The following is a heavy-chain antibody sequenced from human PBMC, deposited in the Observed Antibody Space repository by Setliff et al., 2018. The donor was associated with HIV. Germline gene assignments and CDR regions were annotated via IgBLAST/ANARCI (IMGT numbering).Heavy chain of an antibody. CDR2: FYTSGST. D-gene: IGHD3-10*01. V-gene: IGHV4-61*02. CDR1: GGSISSGSYH. J-gene: IGHJ4*02. Sequence: SETLSLTCTVSGGSISSGSYHWSWIRQPAGKGLAWIGRFYTSGSTNYNPSLKSRVTISVEKSKNQFSLNLSSVTAADTAVYYCASSYDPNYYVSGSYHRHQGMYFDYWGQGMLVTV. CDR3: ASSYDPNYYVSGSYHRHQGMYFDY.